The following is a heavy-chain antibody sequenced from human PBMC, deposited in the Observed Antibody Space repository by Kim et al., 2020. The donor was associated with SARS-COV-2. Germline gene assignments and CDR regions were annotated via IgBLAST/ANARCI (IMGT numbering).Heavy chain of an antibody. J-gene: IGHJ4*02. CDR2: ISGSGGST. V-gene: IGHV3-23*01. D-gene: IGHD2-21*02. CDR3: AKVRAVVTAPVWFY. Sequence: GGSLRLSCAASGFTFSSYAMSWVRQAPGKGLEWVSAISGSGGSTYYADSGKGRFTISRDNSKNTLYLQMNSLRAEDTAVYYCAKVRAVVTAPVWFYCGEGTLVSVYS. CDR1: GFTFSSYA.